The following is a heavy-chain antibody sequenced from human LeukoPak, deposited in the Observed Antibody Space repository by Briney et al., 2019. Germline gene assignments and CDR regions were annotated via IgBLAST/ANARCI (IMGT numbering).Heavy chain of an antibody. CDR1: GVSISSGGYY. D-gene: IGHD4-23*01. Sequence: SETLSLTCTVSGVSISSGGYYWSWIRQHPGKGLEWIGYIYYSGSTYYNPSLKSRVTISVDTSKNQFSLKLSSVTAADTAVYYCASVDGGSYYYYYGMDVWGQGTTVTVSS. V-gene: IGHV4-31*03. CDR2: IYYSGST. J-gene: IGHJ6*02. CDR3: ASVDGGSYYYYYGMDV.